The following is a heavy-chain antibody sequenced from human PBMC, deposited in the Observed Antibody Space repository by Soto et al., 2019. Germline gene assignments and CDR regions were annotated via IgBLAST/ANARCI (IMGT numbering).Heavy chain of an antibody. D-gene: IGHD3-3*01. J-gene: IGHJ6*02. Sequence: SETLSLTCTVSGGSISSGGYYWSWIRQHPGKGLEWIGYIYYSGSTYYNPSLKSRVTISVDTPKNQFSLKLSSVTAADTAVYYCARDHKIFGVVISYYYGMDVWGQGTTVTVSS. CDR1: GGSISSGGYY. V-gene: IGHV4-31*03. CDR2: IYYSGST. CDR3: ARDHKIFGVVISYYYGMDV.